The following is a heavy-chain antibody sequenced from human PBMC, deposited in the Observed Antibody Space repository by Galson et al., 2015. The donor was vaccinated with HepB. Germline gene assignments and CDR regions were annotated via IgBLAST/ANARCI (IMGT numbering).Heavy chain of an antibody. D-gene: IGHD3-22*01. CDR3: AATYSPDSSRHPPLFAYYYYGMDV. Sequence: SVKVSCKASGGTFSSSVISWVRQAPGQGLEWMGGSIPMFDTANYARRFQGRVTITADKSTSTVHMDLSSLRSDDTAVYYCAATYSPDSSRHPPLFAYYYYGMDVWGQGTTVTVSS. J-gene: IGHJ6*02. V-gene: IGHV1-69*06. CDR2: SIPMFDTA. CDR1: GGTFSSSV.